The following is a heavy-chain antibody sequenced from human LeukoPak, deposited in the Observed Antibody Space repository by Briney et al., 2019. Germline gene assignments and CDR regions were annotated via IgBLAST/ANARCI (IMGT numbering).Heavy chain of an antibody. CDR1: GFTLDDYG. V-gene: IGHV3-20*04. CDR2: TNWNGGST. CDR3: ARGLQAFDI. Sequence: PGGSLRLSCAASGFTLDDYGMSWVRQAPGKGLEWVSGTNWNGGSTGYADSVKGRFTISRDNAKNSLYLQMNSLRAEDTALYYCARGLQAFDIWGQGTMVTVSS. J-gene: IGHJ3*02.